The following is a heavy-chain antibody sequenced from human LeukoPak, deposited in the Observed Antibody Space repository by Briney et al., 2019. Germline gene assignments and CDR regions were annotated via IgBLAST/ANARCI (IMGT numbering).Heavy chain of an antibody. Sequence: GRSLRLSCAASGFTFSSYAMHWVRQAPGKGLEWVAVISYDGSNKYYADSVKGRFTISRDNSKNTLYLQINSLRAEDTAVYYCARDLSPYYDSSGYLIWGQGTLVTVSS. CDR1: GFTFSSYA. CDR3: ARDLSPYYDSSGYLI. V-gene: IGHV3-30-3*01. J-gene: IGHJ4*02. CDR2: ISYDGSNK. D-gene: IGHD3-22*01.